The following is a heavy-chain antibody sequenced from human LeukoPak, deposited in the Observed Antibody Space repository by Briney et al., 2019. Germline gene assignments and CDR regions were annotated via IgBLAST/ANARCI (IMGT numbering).Heavy chain of an antibody. Sequence: GGSLRLSCAASGFTFSSYSMNWVRQAPGKGLEWVSSISSSSSYIYYADSMKGRFTISRDNAKNSLYLQMNSLRAEDTAVYYCAELGTTMIGGVWGKGTTVTISS. CDR3: AELGTTMIGGV. D-gene: IGHD3-10*02. CDR1: GFTFSSYS. CDR2: ISSSSSYI. V-gene: IGHV3-21*01. J-gene: IGHJ6*04.